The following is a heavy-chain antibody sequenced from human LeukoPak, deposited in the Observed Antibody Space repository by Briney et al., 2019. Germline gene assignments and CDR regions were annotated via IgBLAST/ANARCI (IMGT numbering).Heavy chain of an antibody. CDR2: INHSGST. D-gene: IGHD1-26*01. CDR3: ARVMGAKAVDY. CDR1: GESFSGYY. Sequence: PSETLSLTCAVYGESFSGYYWSWIRQPPGKGLEWIGEINHSGSTNYNPSLKSRVTISVDTSKNQFSLKLSSVTAADTAVYYCARVMGAKAVDYWGQGTLVTVSS. V-gene: IGHV4-34*01. J-gene: IGHJ4*02.